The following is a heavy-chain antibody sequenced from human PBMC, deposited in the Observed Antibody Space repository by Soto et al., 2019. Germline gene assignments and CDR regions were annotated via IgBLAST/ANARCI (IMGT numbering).Heavy chain of an antibody. D-gene: IGHD1-26*01. Sequence: SSETLSLTCAVSGGSISSSNWWSWVRQPPGKGLECIGEIYHSGSTNYNPSLKSRVTISVDKSKNQFSLKLSSVTSADTAVYYCARVSGSYYYGMDVWGQGTTVTVS. CDR1: GGSISSSNW. CDR3: ARVSGSYYYGMDV. CDR2: IYHSGST. V-gene: IGHV4-4*02. J-gene: IGHJ6*02.